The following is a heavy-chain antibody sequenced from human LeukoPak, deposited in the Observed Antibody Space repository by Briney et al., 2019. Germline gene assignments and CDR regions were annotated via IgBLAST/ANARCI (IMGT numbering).Heavy chain of an antibody. Sequence: SVKVSCKASGGTFSSYAISWVRQAPGQGLEWMGGIIPIFGTANYAQKFQGRVTITTDESTSTAYMELSSLRSEDTAVYYCARADSSGYHRIPYWGQGTLVTVSS. J-gene: IGHJ4*02. CDR1: GGTFSSYA. CDR2: IIPIFGTA. V-gene: IGHV1-69*05. CDR3: ARADSSGYHRIPY. D-gene: IGHD3-22*01.